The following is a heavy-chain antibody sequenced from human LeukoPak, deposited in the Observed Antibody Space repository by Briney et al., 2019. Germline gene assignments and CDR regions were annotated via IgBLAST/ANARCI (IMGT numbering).Heavy chain of an antibody. CDR2: LFPSGSA. Sequence: SETLALTCTVSGGSISSYYWSWIRQSPVKGLEWLGYLFPSGSAFYNPSLESRVTISLDTSENQFSLRLSSVTAADTAVYYCARRNHYFYYMDVWGKGTTVTVSS. CDR1: GGSISSYY. J-gene: IGHJ6*03. D-gene: IGHD1-14*01. V-gene: IGHV4-4*09. CDR3: ARRNHYFYYMDV.